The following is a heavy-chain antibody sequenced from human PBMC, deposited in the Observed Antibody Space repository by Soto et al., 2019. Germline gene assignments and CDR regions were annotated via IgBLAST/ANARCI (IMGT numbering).Heavy chain of an antibody. V-gene: IGHV5-51*01. J-gene: IGHJ5*02. CDR1: GYKFSSYW. D-gene: IGHD3-3*01. Sequence: GESLKISCKGSGYKFSSYWIAWVRQMPGKGLEWMGIIYPADSDTTYSPSLQGQVTISADKSISTAYQQWSSLQASDTAMYYCARQSGGGWLDPWGQGTLVTVSS. CDR2: IYPADSDT. CDR3: ARQSGGGWLDP.